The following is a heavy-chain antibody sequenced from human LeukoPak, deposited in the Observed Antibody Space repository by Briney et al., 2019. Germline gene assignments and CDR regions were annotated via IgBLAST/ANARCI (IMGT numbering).Heavy chain of an antibody. CDR1: GGSISSSSYY. J-gene: IGHJ3*01. CDR3: ARDSSGSYFIAHDAFDV. Sequence: SETLSLTCTVSGGSISSSSYYWGWIRQPPGKGLEWIGSIYYSGSTYYNPSLKSRVTISVDTSKNQFSLKLSSVTAADTAVYYCARDSSGSYFIAHDAFDVWGQGTMVTVSS. CDR2: IYYSGST. V-gene: IGHV4-39*07. D-gene: IGHD1-26*01.